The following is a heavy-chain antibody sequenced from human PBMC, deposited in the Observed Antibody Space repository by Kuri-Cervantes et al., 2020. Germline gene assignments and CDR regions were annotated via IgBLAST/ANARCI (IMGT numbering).Heavy chain of an antibody. D-gene: IGHD2-2*01. V-gene: IGHV4-39*06. CDR3: ARELPAADY. CDR2: IYYSGST. CDR1: GGSISSSSYY. Sequence: SETLSLTCTVSGGSISSSSYYWGWIRQPPGKGLEWIGSIYYSGSTYYNPSLKSRVTISVDTSKNQFPLKLSSVTAADTAVYYCARELPAADYWGQGTLVTGSS. J-gene: IGHJ4*02.